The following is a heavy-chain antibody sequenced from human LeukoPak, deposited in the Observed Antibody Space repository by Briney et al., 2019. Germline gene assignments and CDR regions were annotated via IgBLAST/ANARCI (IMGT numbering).Heavy chain of an antibody. CDR2: ISYDGSNK. Sequence: PGGSLRLSCAASGFTFSSYGMHWVHQAPGKGLEWVAVISYDGSNKYYADSVKGRFTISRDNSKNTLYLQMNSLRAEDTAVYYCAKDVYYGSGSRSYYYYGMDVWGQGTTVTVSS. CDR1: GFTFSSYG. CDR3: AKDVYYGSGSRSYYYYGMDV. V-gene: IGHV3-30*18. D-gene: IGHD3-10*01. J-gene: IGHJ6*02.